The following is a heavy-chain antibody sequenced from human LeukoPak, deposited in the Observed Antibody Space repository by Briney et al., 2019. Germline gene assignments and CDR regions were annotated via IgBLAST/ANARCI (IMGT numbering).Heavy chain of an antibody. J-gene: IGHJ6*03. CDR2: IHHSGST. CDR3: AKIYYYYYYMDV. Sequence: SETLSLTCTVSGGSISSYYWGWIRQPPGKGLEWIGSIHHSGSTYYNPSLKSRVTISEDTSKNQFSLKLRSVTAADTAVYYCAKIYYYYYYMDVWGKGTTVTVSS. CDR1: GGSISSYY. V-gene: IGHV4-39*07.